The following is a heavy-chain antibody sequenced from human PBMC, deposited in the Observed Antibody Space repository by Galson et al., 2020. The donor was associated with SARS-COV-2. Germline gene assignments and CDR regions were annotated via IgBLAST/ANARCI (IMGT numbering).Heavy chain of an antibody. J-gene: IGHJ3*02. CDR3: ASDVSGGAACI. D-gene: IGHD1-26*01. V-gene: IGHV3-30*04. CDR2: ISHDGRIE. Sequence: QLGESLKISCAASGFTFTNYAIHWVRQAPGKGLEWVAVISHDGRIEVYADSVKGRFTISRDNSENMLFLQMDSLRADDTAVYYWASDVSGGAACIWGQGTMVTVSS. CDR1: GFTFTNYA.